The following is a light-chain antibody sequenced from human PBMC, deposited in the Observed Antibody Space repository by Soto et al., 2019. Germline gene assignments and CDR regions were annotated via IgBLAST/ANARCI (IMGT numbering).Light chain of an antibody. CDR3: KSYAVGSTYV. Sequence: QSALTQPASVSGSPGQSITISCTGTGSDIGYFNYVSWYQQQPGKAPKLMIYEVDNRSSGVSIRFSGSKSGSTASLTISGLQAEDEADYYCKSYAVGSTYVFGTGTKLTVL. CDR1: GSDIGYFNY. V-gene: IGLV2-14*01. CDR2: EVD. J-gene: IGLJ1*01.